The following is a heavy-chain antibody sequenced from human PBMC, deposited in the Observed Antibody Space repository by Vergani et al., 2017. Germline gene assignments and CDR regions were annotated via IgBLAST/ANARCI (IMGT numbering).Heavy chain of an antibody. CDR1: GYSFTSYW. CDR3: ARPGYCSSTSCYVDDAFDI. CDR2: IYPGDSDT. Sequence: EVQLVQSGAEVKKPGESLTISCKVSGYSFTSYWIGWVRQMPGKGLEWMGIIYPGDSDTRYSPSFQGQVTISADKSISTAYLQWSSLKASDTAMYYCARPGYCSSTSCYVDDAFDIWGQGTMVTVSS. D-gene: IGHD2-2*01. J-gene: IGHJ3*02. V-gene: IGHV5-51*01.